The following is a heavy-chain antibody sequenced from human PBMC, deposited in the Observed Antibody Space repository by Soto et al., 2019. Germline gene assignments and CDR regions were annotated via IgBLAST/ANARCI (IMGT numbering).Heavy chain of an antibody. CDR1: GFTFSSFA. V-gene: IGHV3-23*01. Sequence: PGGSLRLSCAASGFTFSSFAMSWVRQAPGKGLEWVSTISGTGSTTYYADSMKGRFTVSRDNSKNTLSLQMSSLRAEDTAVYYCAEQELHMTFVSSGMDPWGQGTLVTVSS. CDR3: AEQELHMTFVSSGMDP. J-gene: IGHJ5*01. D-gene: IGHD6-13*01. CDR2: ISGTGSTT.